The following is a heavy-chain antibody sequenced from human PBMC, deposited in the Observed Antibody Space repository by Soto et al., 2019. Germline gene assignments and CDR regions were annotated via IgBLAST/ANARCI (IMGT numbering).Heavy chain of an antibody. D-gene: IGHD3-10*01. CDR1: GGIFNTYA. CDR3: ARGKGMEENYFYYGMDI. CDR2: IIPIFGTA. J-gene: IGHJ6*02. V-gene: IGHV1-69*01. Sequence: QVQLVQSGAEVKKPGSSVKVSCKASGGIFNTYALSWVRQAPGQGLEWMGGIIPIFGTANYAQKFQGSVTITADESTNTTYMELSSLRSDDTAVYYCARGKGMEENYFYYGMDIWGQGTTVTVSS.